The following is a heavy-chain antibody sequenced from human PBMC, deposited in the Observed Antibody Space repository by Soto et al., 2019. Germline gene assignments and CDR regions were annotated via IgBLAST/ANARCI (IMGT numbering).Heavy chain of an antibody. Sequence: LSFTLTDSGGSILNDCYYWTWIRQHPGKGLEWIVYIYHTGKTYYNPSLESRVTMSVDTSKNQFSLKLASVTAADTAVYYCARDGSSTAKWIDTWGQGTLVTVSS. V-gene: IGHV4-31*02. CDR2: IYHTGKT. CDR3: ARDGSSTAKWIDT. CDR1: GGSILNDCYY. J-gene: IGHJ5*02. D-gene: IGHD2-2*01.